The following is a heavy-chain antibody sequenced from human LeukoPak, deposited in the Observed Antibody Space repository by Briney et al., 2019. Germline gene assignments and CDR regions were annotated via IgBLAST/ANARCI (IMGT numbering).Heavy chain of an antibody. CDR3: GRGFCGGACFSVIAFNI. Sequence: GGSLRLSCAASGFTFSDYYMSWIRQAPGKGLEWVSYISSSGSTIYYADSVKGRFTISRDNAKNSLYLQMNSLRAEDTAVYYCGRGFCGGACFSVIAFNIWGQGTMVTF. J-gene: IGHJ3*02. V-gene: IGHV3-11*01. CDR2: ISSSGSTI. CDR1: GFTFSDYY. D-gene: IGHD2-21*02.